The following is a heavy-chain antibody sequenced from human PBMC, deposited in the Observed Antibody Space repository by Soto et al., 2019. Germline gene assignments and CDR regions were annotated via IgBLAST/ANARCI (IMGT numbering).Heavy chain of an antibody. D-gene: IGHD4-17*01. Sequence: GASVKVSCKASGGTFSSYTISWVRQAPGQGLEWMGRIITILGIANYAQKFQGRVTITADKSTSTAYMELSSLRSEDTAVYYCARGYGGPFDYWGQGTLVTVSS. V-gene: IGHV1-69*02. J-gene: IGHJ4*02. CDR3: ARGYGGPFDY. CDR1: GGTFSSYT. CDR2: IITILGIA.